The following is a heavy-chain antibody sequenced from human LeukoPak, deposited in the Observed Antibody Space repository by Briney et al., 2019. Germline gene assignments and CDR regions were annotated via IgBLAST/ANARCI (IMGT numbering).Heavy chain of an antibody. CDR1: GFTFSSYG. CDR3: AKSGSIWYYFDY. V-gene: IGHV3-23*01. D-gene: IGHD6-13*01. J-gene: IGHJ4*02. CDR2: ITGSGGST. Sequence: GGSLRLSCVASGFTFSSYGMNWVRQAPGKGLEWVSAITGSGGSTEYADSVKGRFTISRDNSKNTLYLQMNSLRADDTAVYYGAKSGSIWYYFDYWGQGTLVTVSS.